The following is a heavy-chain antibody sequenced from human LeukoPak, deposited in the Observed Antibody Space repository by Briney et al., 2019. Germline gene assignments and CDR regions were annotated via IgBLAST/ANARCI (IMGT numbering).Heavy chain of an antibody. D-gene: IGHD6-13*01. Sequence: GGSPRLSCAVSGFTFSDFWMNWVRRSPGKGLEWVASINQNGGETSYVDSVKGRFTISRDNPKNSLYLQMSSLRAEDTAVYYCARDGTAPGLYFDLWGQGTLVTVSS. CDR1: GFTFSDFW. CDR2: INQNGGET. J-gene: IGHJ4*01. CDR3: ARDGTAPGLYFDL. V-gene: IGHV3-7*01.